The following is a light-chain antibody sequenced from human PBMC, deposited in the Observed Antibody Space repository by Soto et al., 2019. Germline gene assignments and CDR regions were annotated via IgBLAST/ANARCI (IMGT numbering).Light chain of an antibody. CDR1: SSDVGGYNY. CDR3: SSYTSSSTPFYV. Sequence: QSALTXPASVSGSPGQSITISCTGTSSDVGGYNYVSWYQQHPGKAPKLMIYDVSNRPSGVSNCFSGSKSGNTASLTISGLQAEDEADYYCSSYTSSSTPFYVFGTGTKVTVL. V-gene: IGLV2-14*01. CDR2: DVS. J-gene: IGLJ1*01.